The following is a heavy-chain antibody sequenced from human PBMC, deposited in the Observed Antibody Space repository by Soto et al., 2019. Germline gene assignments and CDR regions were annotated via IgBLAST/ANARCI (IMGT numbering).Heavy chain of an antibody. CDR2: ISYDGSNK. CDR1: GFTFSSYG. V-gene: IGHV3-30*18. Sequence: QVQLVESGGGVVQPGRSLRLSCAASGFTFSSYGMHWVRQAPGKGLEWVAVISYDGSNKYYADSVKGRFTISRDNSKNTLYLQMNSLRAEDTAVYYCAKEKDIVVVPADILDYWGQGTLVTVSS. CDR3: AKEKDIVVVPADILDY. J-gene: IGHJ4*02. D-gene: IGHD2-2*02.